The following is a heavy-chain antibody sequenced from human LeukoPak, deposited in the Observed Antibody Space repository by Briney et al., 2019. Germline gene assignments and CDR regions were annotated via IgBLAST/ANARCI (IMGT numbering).Heavy chain of an antibody. CDR2: ISYDGSNK. J-gene: IGHJ6*02. Sequence: PGRSLRLSCAASGFTFSSYGMHWVRQAPGKGLEWVAVISYDGSNKCYADSVKGRFTISRDNSKNTLYLQMNSLRAEDTAVYYCAKDHGDIVVVVAATPGCYGMDIWGQGTTVTVSS. CDR1: GFTFSSYG. V-gene: IGHV3-30*18. CDR3: AKDHGDIVVVVAATPGCYGMDI. D-gene: IGHD2-15*01.